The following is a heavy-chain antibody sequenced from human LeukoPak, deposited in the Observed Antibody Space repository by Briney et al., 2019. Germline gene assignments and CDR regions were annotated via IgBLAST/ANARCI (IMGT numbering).Heavy chain of an antibody. CDR3: ARLPYYDILTGYIDY. V-gene: IGHV4-61*01. D-gene: IGHD3-9*01. CDR2: IYYSGST. J-gene: IGHJ4*02. CDR1: GGSVSSGSYY. Sequence: PSETLSLTRTVSGGSVSSGSYYWSWIRQPPGKGLEWIGYIYYSGSTNYNPSLKSRVTISVDTSKNQFSLKLSSVTAADTAVYYCARLPYYDILTGYIDYWGQGTLVTVSS.